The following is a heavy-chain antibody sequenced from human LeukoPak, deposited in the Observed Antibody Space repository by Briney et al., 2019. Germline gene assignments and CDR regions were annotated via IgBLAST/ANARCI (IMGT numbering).Heavy chain of an antibody. Sequence: PSETLSLTCAVYGGSFSGYYWSWIRQPPGKGLEWIGEINHSGSTNYNPSLKSRVTISVDTSKNQFSLKLSSVTAADTAVYYCAGRSSTSRGNYWGQGTLVTVSS. CDR3: AGRSSTSRGNY. D-gene: IGHD2-2*01. CDR2: INHSGST. CDR1: GGSFSGYY. V-gene: IGHV4-34*01. J-gene: IGHJ4*02.